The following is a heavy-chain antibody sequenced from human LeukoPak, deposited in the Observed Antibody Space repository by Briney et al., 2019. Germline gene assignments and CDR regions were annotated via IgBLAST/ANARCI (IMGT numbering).Heavy chain of an antibody. Sequence: GGSLRLSCAASGFTFSNFWLHWVRQAPGKGLEWVSRITSDGSNINYADSVQGRFTISRDNAKNTLYLQMNSLRAEDTAVYYCARGGHSSFDYWGQGDLVTVSS. CDR3: ARGGHSSFDY. D-gene: IGHD3-16*01. CDR2: ITSDGSNI. V-gene: IGHV3-74*01. J-gene: IGHJ4*02. CDR1: GFTFSNFW.